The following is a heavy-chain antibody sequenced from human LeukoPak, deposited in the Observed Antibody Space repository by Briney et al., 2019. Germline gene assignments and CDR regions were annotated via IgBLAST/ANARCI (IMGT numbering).Heavy chain of an antibody. D-gene: IGHD3-22*01. V-gene: IGHV5-51*01. J-gene: IGHJ4*02. CDR1: GYSFTTYW. CDR3: ARQGYDSSGLGLYYFDF. CDR2: IYPGDSDI. Sequence: GESLKISCKGSGYSFTTYWIGWVRQMPGKGLEWMGIIYPGDSDIRYSPSFQGQVTFSADKSISTAYLQWSSLKASDTAMYYCARQGYDSSGLGLYYFDFWGQGTLVTVSS.